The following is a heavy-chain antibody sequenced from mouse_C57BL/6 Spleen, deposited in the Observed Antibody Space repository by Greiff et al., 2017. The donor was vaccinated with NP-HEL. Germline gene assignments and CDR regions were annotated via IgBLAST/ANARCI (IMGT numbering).Heavy chain of an antibody. Sequence: QVQLQQPGAELVMPGASVKLSCKASGYTFTSYWMHWVKQRPGQGLEWIGEIDPSDSYTNYNQKFKGKSTLTVDKASSTAYMQLSSLTSEDSAVYYCARMVAATGPFAYWGQGTLVTVSA. D-gene: IGHD2-2*01. CDR1: GYTFTSYW. CDR2: IDPSDSYT. CDR3: ARMVAATGPFAY. J-gene: IGHJ3*01. V-gene: IGHV1-69*01.